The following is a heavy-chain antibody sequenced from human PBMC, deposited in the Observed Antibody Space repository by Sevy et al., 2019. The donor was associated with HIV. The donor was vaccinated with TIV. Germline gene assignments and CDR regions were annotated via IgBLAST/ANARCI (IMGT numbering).Heavy chain of an antibody. CDR1: GFTFSDHY. CDR2: TRNKADNYTT. CDR3: ATHAGIAAAGRVFDY. D-gene: IGHD6-13*01. V-gene: IGHV3-72*01. Sequence: GGSLRLSCAASGFTFSDHYMEWVRQAPGKGLEWVGRTRNKADNYTTECAASVRGRFTISRDDSKNSLYLQMNSLKTEDTAVYYCATHAGIAAAGRVFDYWGQGTLVTVSS. J-gene: IGHJ4*02.